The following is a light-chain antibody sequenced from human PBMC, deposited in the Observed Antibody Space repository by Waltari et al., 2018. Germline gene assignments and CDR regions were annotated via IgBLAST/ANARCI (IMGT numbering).Light chain of an antibody. Sequence: EIVMTQSPATLSVSPGEGATLSSRARQSVSRNFAWYQQKPGQAPRLLSFGASARATGIPGRFRGSESGTEFTLTISSLQSEDVAVYFCQHYTEQPLTFGGGTKVEIK. CDR1: QSVSRN. V-gene: IGKV3-15*01. CDR3: QHYTEQPLT. J-gene: IGKJ4*01. CDR2: GAS.